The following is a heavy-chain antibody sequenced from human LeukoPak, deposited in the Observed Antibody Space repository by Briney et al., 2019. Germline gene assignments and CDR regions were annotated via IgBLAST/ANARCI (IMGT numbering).Heavy chain of an antibody. J-gene: IGHJ5*02. Sequence: PSETLSLTCTVSGYSISSGYYCGWIRQPPGKGLGWIGSIYHSGSTYYNQSLKSRITISVDTSKNPFSLKLSSVTAADTAVYYCARLGYCSSTSCYRSWFDPWGQGTLVTVSS. D-gene: IGHD2-2*01. CDR3: ARLGYCSSTSCYRSWFDP. V-gene: IGHV4-38-2*02. CDR1: GYSISSGYY. CDR2: IYHSGST.